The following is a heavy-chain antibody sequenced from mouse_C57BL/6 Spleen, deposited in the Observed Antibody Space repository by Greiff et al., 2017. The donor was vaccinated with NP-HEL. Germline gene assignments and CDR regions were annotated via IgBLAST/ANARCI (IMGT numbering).Heavy chain of an antibody. V-gene: IGHV1-20*01. CDR1: GYSFTGYF. J-gene: IGHJ2*01. D-gene: IGHD1-1*01. Sequence: VQLQQSGPELVKPGDSVKISCKASGYSFTGYFMNWVMQSHGKSLEWIGRINPYNGDTFYNQKFKGKATLTVDKSSSTAHMELRSLTSEDSAVYYCARRDYYGSSYYFDYWGQGTTLTVSS. CDR2: INPYNGDT. CDR3: ARRDYYGSSYYFDY.